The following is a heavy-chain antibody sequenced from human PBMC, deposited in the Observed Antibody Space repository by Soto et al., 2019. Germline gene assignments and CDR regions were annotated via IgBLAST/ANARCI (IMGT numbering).Heavy chain of an antibody. J-gene: IGHJ4*02. CDR3: VIYDYIWWGPRYRSAY. D-gene: IGHD3-16*02. CDR2: ILSRTDGGTT. V-gene: IGHV3-15*01. CDR1: GFTFSEYW. Sequence: EVQLVESGGDLVKPGGSLRLSCAASGFTFSEYWMSWVRQAPGKGLEWVARILSRTDGGTTDYGAPVKGRFSISRDDSKNMLYLQMNNLQSEDTAIYYCVIYDYIWWGPRYRSAYWGKGTLVTVSS.